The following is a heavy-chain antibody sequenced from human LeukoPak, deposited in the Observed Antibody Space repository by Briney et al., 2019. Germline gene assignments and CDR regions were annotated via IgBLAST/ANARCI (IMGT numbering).Heavy chain of an antibody. CDR2: INPGGNT. D-gene: IGHD3-10*01. J-gene: IGHJ5*02. V-gene: IGHV4-34*01. CDR3: ARVPRGDGWFDP. CDR1: GGSFSGYY. Sequence: SETLSLTCAVYGGSFSGYYWSWIRQPPGKGLEWIGEINPGGNTNYNPSLKSRVTISVDTSKNQFSLKLSSVTAADTAVYYCARVPRGDGWFDPWGQGTLVTVSS.